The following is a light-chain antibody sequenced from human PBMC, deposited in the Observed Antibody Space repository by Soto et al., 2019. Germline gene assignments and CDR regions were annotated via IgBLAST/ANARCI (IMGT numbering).Light chain of an antibody. CDR3: QQYNSYAYT. CDR1: QSISSW. J-gene: IGKJ2*01. Sequence: DIQMTQSPSTLSASVGDRVTITCRASQSISSWLAWYQQKPGKAPKLLIYQASSLECGVPSRFSDSGSGTEFTLTMSSLQPDEFATYYCQQYNSYAYTFGQGTKLEIK. V-gene: IGKV1-5*03. CDR2: QAS.